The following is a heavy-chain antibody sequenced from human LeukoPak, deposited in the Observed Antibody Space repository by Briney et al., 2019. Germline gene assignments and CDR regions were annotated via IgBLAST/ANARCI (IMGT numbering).Heavy chain of an antibody. CDR3: ARLPEEYYEYGMDV. V-gene: IGHV1-58*01. D-gene: IGHD3-3*01. J-gene: IGHJ6*02. CDR1: GFTFTSSA. CDR2: IVVGSGNT. Sequence: ASVKVSCKASGFTFTSSAVQWVRQARGQRLEWIGWIVVGSGNTNYAQKFQERVTITRDMSTSTAYMELSSLRSEDTAVYYCARLPEEYYEYGMDVWGQGTTVTVSS.